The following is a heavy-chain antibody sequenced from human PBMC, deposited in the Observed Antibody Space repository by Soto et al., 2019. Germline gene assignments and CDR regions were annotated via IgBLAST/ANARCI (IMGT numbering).Heavy chain of an antibody. CDR3: ARNGDCTRPGGIVGWFDP. Sequence: SETLSLTCTVSGGSVSSYYWSWIRQRPGTGMEWIGYIYYSGSTNCSPSLKSRVTNSIDKSKNQFYLDLNSVTAADTAMYYFARNGDCTRPGGIVGWFDPWGPGTMVTVSS. CDR1: GGSVSSYY. J-gene: IGHJ5*02. V-gene: IGHV4-59*02. CDR2: IYYSGST. D-gene: IGHD2-8*01.